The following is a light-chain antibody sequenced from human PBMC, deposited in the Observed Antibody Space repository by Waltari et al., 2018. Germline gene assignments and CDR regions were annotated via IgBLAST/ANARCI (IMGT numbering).Light chain of an antibody. V-gene: IGLV2-23*01. CDR3: CSYADSRTWV. Sequence: QSALTQPASVSGSPGQSITISCTGSRSDVGRYDLDSWYQHHPDKAPQVIIFEDSKRPSGVSNRFSGSKAGNTASLTISGLQAEDEADYYCCSYADSRTWVFGGGTKLTVL. J-gene: IGLJ3*02. CDR2: EDS. CDR1: RSDVGRYDL.